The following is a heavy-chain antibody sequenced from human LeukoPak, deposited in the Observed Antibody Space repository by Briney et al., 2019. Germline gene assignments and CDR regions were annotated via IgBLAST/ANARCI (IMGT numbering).Heavy chain of an antibody. CDR3: ARDQLRYYGSYGSDNYYSDMDF. J-gene: IGHJ6*02. CDR2: ISAYNGRT. Sequence: AASVKVSCKASGGTFSSYAIAWVRQAPGQGLEWMGWISAYNGRTNYAQKFRGRVTMTTDTSTNTGYMELRSLSSDDTAVYFCARDQLRYYGSYGSDNYYSDMDFWGQGTTVTVSS. V-gene: IGHV1-18*01. CDR1: GGTFSSYA. D-gene: IGHD3-10*01.